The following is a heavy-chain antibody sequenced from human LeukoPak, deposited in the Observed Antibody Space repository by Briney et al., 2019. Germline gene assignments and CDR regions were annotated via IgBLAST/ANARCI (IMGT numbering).Heavy chain of an antibody. D-gene: IGHD4-17*01. CDR2: IYYSGST. CDR1: GGSISSGGYY. CDR3: ARVGAVTTRGWNYFDY. Sequence: PSQTLSLTCTVSGGSISSGGYYWSWIRQHPGKGLEWIGYIYYSGSTYYNPSLKGRVTISVDTSKSQFSLNLSSVTAADTAVYYCARVGAVTTRGWNYFDYWGQGTLVTVSS. J-gene: IGHJ4*02. V-gene: IGHV4-31*03.